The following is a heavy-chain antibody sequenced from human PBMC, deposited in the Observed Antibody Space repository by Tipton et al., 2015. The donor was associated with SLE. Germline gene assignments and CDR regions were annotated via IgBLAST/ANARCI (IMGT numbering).Heavy chain of an antibody. CDR3: ARRGRSAWFPGV. Sequence: TLSLTCNVSVGSINSSTSFWAWIRQPPGKGLEWIASISSSGSTDHNPSLRSRVSISLDTSKNQCSLRLPSATAADTAVSYCARRGRSAWFPGVWGQGTLVTVSS. V-gene: IGHV4-39*07. CDR1: VGSINSSTSF. D-gene: IGHD3-10*01. J-gene: IGHJ4*02. CDR2: ISSSGST.